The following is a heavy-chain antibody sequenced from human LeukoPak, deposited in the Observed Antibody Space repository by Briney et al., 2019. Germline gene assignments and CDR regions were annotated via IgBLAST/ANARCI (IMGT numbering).Heavy chain of an antibody. Sequence: SETLSLTCTVSGGSISSYYWSWIRQPAGKGLEWIGRIYTSGSTNYNPSLKSRVTMSVDTSKNQFSLKLSSVTAADTAVYYCARDRAFNGWHKIWDVWGKGTTVTVSS. CDR3: ARDRAFNGWHKIWDV. CDR1: GGSISSYY. J-gene: IGHJ6*04. D-gene: IGHD6-19*01. CDR2: IYTSGST. V-gene: IGHV4-4*07.